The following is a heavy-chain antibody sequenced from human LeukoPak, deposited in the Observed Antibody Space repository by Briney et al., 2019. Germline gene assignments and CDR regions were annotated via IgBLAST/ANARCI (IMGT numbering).Heavy chain of an antibody. V-gene: IGHV4-30-4*01. Sequence: PSETLSLTCTVSRGSISSGDYYWSWIRQPPGKGLEWIGYIYYSGSTYYNPSLKSRVTISVDTSKNQFSLKLSSVTAADTAVYYCARVVVVPAVVDYWDQGTLVTVSS. CDR3: ARVVVVPAVVDY. CDR2: IYYSGST. D-gene: IGHD2-2*01. J-gene: IGHJ4*02. CDR1: RGSISSGDYY.